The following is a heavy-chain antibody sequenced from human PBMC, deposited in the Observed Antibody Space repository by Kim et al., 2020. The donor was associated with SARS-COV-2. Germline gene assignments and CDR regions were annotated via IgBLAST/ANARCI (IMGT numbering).Heavy chain of an antibody. CDR3: ARQSPAIAIYAFDI. D-gene: IGHD5-18*01. CDR1: GGSISSSRYY. CDR2: IDYSGST. J-gene: IGHJ3*02. Sequence: SETLSLTYTVSGGSISSSRYYWGWIRQPPGKGLEWIGSIDYSGSTYYNPSLKSRVTISVDTSKNQFSLKLSSVTAADTAVYYCARQSPAIAIYAFDIWGQGTMVTVSS. V-gene: IGHV4-39*01.